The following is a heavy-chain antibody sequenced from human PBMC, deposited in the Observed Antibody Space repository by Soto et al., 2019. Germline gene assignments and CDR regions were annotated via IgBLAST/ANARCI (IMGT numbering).Heavy chain of an antibody. J-gene: IGHJ4*02. CDR2: ISYDGNNK. D-gene: IGHD3-22*01. CDR1: GFIFSNSA. Sequence: GGSLRLSCAGSGFIFSNSAFHLVRQAPGKGLECVALISYDGNNKYYADSVKGRFTISRDNSKNTLYLQMHSLRADHTAVYYCAREVASYDRSGSFDCWGKGAMLTVSS. CDR3: AREVASYDRSGSFDC. V-gene: IGHV3-30-3*01.